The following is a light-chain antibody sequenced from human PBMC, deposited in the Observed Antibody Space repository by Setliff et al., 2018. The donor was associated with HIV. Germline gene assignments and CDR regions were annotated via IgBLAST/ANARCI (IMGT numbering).Light chain of an antibody. J-gene: IGLJ1*01. Sequence: QSALTQPASVSGSPGQSITISCTGTSGDVGGYNYVSWYQQHPGKAPKFMIYDVSKRPSGVSNHCSGSKSGNTASLTISGLQAEDEADYYCSSYTSSRTYVFGTGTKVTVL. CDR2: DVS. V-gene: IGLV2-14*01. CDR1: SGDVGGYNY. CDR3: SSYTSSRTYV.